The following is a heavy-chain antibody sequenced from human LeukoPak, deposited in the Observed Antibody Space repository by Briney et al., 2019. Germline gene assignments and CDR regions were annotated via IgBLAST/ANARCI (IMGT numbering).Heavy chain of an antibody. Sequence: PSETLSLTCTVSGYSISSGYYWSWVRQSPEKGLESIGFIYSTGSTSHNPSLRSRVTISIDTSQNQFYLRLTSVTAADTAVYYCARTGYGDYVIGINRDAFDIWGQGTMVTVSS. CDR2: IYSTGST. CDR1: GYSISSGYY. V-gene: IGHV4-61*01. D-gene: IGHD4-17*01. CDR3: ARTGYGDYVIGINRDAFDI. J-gene: IGHJ3*02.